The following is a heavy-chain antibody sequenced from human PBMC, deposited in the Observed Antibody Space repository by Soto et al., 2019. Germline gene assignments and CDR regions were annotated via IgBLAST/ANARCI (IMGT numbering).Heavy chain of an antibody. CDR1: GYTFTSYD. CDR2: MNPNSGNT. V-gene: IGHV1-8*01. Sequence: ASVKVSCKASGYTFTSYDINWVRQATGQGLEWMGWMNPNSGNTGYAQKFQGRVTMTRNTSISTAYMELSSLRSEDTAVYYCARALLTQSTVRMAFDLWGTVTLVTVSS. CDR3: ARALLTQSTVRMAFDL. J-gene: IGHJ4*03. D-gene: IGHD2-2*01.